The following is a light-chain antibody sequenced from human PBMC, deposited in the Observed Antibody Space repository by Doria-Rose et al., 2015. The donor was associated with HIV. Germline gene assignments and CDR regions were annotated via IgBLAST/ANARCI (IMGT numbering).Light chain of an antibody. CDR2: KAS. CDR3: QQYNSYSQYT. Sequence: FRASQIIDNSLAWYQQKPGKAPNLLIYKASSLESGVPSRFSGSGSGREFTLTISSLQPDDFATYYCQQYNSYSQYTVGQGKKLESK. J-gene: IGKJ2*01. CDR1: QIIDNS. V-gene: IGKV1-5*03.